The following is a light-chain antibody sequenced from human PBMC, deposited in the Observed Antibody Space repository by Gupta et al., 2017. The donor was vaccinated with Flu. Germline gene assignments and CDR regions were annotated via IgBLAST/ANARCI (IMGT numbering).Light chain of an antibody. Sequence: NCKSSQSVLYSSNNKNYLAWYQQKPGQPPKLLIYWASTRESGVPDRFSGSGSGTYFTLTISSLQAEDVAVYYCQQYCSTPVTFGGGTKVEIK. CDR1: QSVLYSSNNKNY. V-gene: IGKV4-1*01. J-gene: IGKJ4*01. CDR3: QQYCSTPVT. CDR2: WAS.